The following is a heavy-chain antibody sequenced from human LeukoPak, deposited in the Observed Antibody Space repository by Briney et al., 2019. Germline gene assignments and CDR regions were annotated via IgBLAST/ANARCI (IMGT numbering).Heavy chain of an antibody. V-gene: IGHV4-59*08. CDR1: GGSISSYY. CDR3: ARGGWSLDF. J-gene: IGHJ2*01. Sequence: SETLSLTCTVSGGSISSYYWSWIRQPPGKGLERIGYIYYSGSTNYNPSLKSRVAMSVDTSKNQFSLKLSSVTAADTAVYFCARGGWSLDFWGRGTLVTVSS. CDR2: IYYSGST.